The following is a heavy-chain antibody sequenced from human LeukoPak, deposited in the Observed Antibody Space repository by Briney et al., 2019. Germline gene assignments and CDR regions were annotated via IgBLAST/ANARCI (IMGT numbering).Heavy chain of an antibody. V-gene: IGHV4-61*10. CDR1: GGSISSGSYY. J-gene: IGHJ5*02. D-gene: IGHD3-22*01. Sequence: PSETLSLTCTVSGGSISSGSYYWSWIRQPAGKGLEWIGYIYYSGSTNYNPSLKSRVTISVDTSKNQFSLKLSSVTAADTAVYYCARLNYYYDSSGYWGPNWFDPWGQGTLVTVSS. CDR3: ARLNYYYDSSGYWGPNWFDP. CDR2: IYYSGST.